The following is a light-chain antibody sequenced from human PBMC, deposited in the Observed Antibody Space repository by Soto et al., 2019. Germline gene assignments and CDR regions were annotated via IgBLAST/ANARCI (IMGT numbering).Light chain of an antibody. J-gene: IGKJ1*01. CDR1: QSVSTY. CDR3: QQRSNWPVT. V-gene: IGKV3-11*01. Sequence: EIVLTQSPATLSLSPGDRVTLSCRASQSVSTYLAWYQQKPGQPPSLLIYDASNRATGIPARFSGSGSGTDFTLTISSLEPEDFAVYYCQQRSNWPVTFGQGTKVDIK. CDR2: DAS.